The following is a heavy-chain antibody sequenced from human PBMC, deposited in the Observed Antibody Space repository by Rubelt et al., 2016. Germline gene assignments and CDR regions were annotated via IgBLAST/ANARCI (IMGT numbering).Heavy chain of an antibody. Sequence: QVQLVQSGAEVKKPGASVKVSCKASGYTFTGYYMHWVRQAPGQGLEWMGRVNPNSGGTNYEQKFQGRVTMTRDTSIRPAYMELSRLRSDDTAVYYCARGVGTAFDPWGQGTLVTVSS. CDR3: ARGVGTAFDP. J-gene: IGHJ5*02. D-gene: IGHD1-1*01. V-gene: IGHV1-2*06. CDR2: VNPNSGGT. CDR1: GYTFTGYY.